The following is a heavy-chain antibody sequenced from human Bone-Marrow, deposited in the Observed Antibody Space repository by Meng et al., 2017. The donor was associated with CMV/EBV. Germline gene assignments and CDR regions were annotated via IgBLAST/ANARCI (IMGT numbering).Heavy chain of an antibody. CDR2: IKSKIDGGTT. Sequence: GESLKISCAASGFTFSYAWMTWVRQAPGKELEWVGRIKSKIDGGTTDYAAPVKGRFAISRDDSTNTLYLQMNSLKAEDTAVYYCTTRGEYFDFWGQGTLVTVSS. CDR1: GFTFSYAW. V-gene: IGHV3-15*01. CDR3: TTRGEYFDF. D-gene: IGHD4-17*01. J-gene: IGHJ4*02.